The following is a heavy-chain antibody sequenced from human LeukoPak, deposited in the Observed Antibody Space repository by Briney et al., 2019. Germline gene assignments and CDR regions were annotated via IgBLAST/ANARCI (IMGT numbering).Heavy chain of an antibody. V-gene: IGHV4-34*01. CDR2: INHSGST. J-gene: IGHJ4*02. Sequence: SETLSLTRAVYGGSFSGYYWSWIRQPPGQGLEWIGEINHSGSTNYNPSLKSRVTISVDTSKNQFSLKLSSVTAADTAVYYCARGRSLYYYDSSGYYLVWGQGTLVTVSS. CDR1: GGSFSGYY. CDR3: ARGRSLYYYDSSGYYLV. D-gene: IGHD3-22*01.